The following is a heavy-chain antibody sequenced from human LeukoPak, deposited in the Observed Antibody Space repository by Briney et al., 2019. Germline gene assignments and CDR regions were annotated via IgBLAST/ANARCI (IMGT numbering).Heavy chain of an antibody. V-gene: IGHV3-74*03. CDR1: GFTFSNYW. CDR3: ARDKKSGESSEIDY. Sequence: PGGSLTLSCAASGFTFSNYWVHWVRQAPGKGRVWVSRINRDGSITKYADSVKGRFTVSRDNAKNTLNLQMNSLRAEDTAVYYCARDKKSGESSEIDYWGQGTLVTVSS. J-gene: IGHJ4*02. CDR2: INRDGSIT. D-gene: IGHD3-10*01.